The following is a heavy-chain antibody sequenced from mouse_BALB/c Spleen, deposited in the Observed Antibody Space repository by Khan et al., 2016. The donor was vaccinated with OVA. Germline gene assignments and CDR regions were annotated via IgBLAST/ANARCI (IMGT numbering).Heavy chain of an antibody. CDR3: ARRGLRRDFDY. CDR2: INPSTGYT. J-gene: IGHJ2*01. Sequence: QVQLKQSGAELAKPGASVKMSCKASGYTFINYWILWVKQRPGQGLEWIGYINPSTGYTEYNQNFKDKATLTADKSSSTAYMQLSSLTSEDSAVYYCARRGLRRDFDYWGQGTTRTVSS. V-gene: IGHV1-7*01. D-gene: IGHD1-2*01. CDR1: GYTFINYW.